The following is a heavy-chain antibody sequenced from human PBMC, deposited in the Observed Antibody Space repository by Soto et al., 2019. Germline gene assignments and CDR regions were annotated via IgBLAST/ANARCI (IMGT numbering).Heavy chain of an antibody. CDR3: AREIVLIPGDRRGDYFFDY. CDR1: GYLFTAYS. Sequence: GASVKVSCKASGYLFTAYSMHWVRQAPGQGLEWMGIINPSGGSASYAQRFRGRVSVTRDTSSTTVYMELSGLRSEDTAVYFCAREIVLIPGDRRGDYFFDYWGQGTLVTVSS. V-gene: IGHV1-46*01. J-gene: IGHJ4*02. CDR2: INPSGGSA. D-gene: IGHD2-2*01.